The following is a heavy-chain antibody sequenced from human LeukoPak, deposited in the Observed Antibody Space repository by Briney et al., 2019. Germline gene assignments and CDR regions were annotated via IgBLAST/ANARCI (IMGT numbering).Heavy chain of an antibody. V-gene: IGHV3-23*01. CDR2: ISDNGGGA. D-gene: IGHD3-3*01. CDR1: GFIFRNYA. CDR3: ARDQYDTWSRRGNFDS. Sequence: PGGSLRLSCGASGFIFRNYAMSWVRHAPGEGLKWVAGISDNGGGAYYAESLKGRFTISRDNSKNMLYLQMNSLRVEDMAVFYCARDQYDTWSRRGNFDSWGQGTLVTVSS. J-gene: IGHJ4*02.